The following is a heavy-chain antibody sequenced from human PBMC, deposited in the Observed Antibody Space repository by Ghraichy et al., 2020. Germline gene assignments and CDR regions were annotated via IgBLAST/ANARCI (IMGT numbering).Heavy chain of an antibody. CDR1: GGSFSGYY. D-gene: IGHD3-3*01. V-gene: IGHV4-34*01. CDR3: ARRHYDFWSGYHRIDY. Sequence: ETLSLTCAVYGGSFSGYYWSWIRQPPGKGLEWIGEINHSGSTNYNPSLKSRVTISVDTSKNQFSLKLSSVTAADTAVYYCARRHYDFWSGYHRIDYWGQGTLVTVSS. J-gene: IGHJ4*02. CDR2: INHSGST.